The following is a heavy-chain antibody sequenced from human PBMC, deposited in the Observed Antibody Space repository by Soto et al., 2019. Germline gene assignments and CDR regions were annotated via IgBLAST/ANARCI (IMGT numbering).Heavy chain of an antibody. J-gene: IGHJ4*02. V-gene: IGHV3-53*01. CDR2: IYSGGST. D-gene: IGHD6-13*01. Sequence: QPGGSLRLSCAASGFTVSSNYMSWVRQAPGKGLEWVSVIYSGGSTYYADSVKGRFTISRDNSKNTLYLQMNSLRAEDTAVYYCARELVPHYFDYWGQGTLVTVSS. CDR1: GFTVSSNY. CDR3: ARELVPHYFDY.